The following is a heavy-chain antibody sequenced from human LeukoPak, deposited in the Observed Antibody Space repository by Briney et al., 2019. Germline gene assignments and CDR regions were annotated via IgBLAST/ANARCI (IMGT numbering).Heavy chain of an antibody. Sequence: GESLRLSCAASGFTFSTYSMNWLRLAPGKGLEWVSSISPDSNYKYYVDSVKGRFTISRDNAKSSLYLQMNSLRAEDTAVYYCVRGGYRGFDYEYWGQGTLVTVSS. CDR3: VRGGYRGFDYEY. CDR1: GFTFSTYS. J-gene: IGHJ4*02. D-gene: IGHD5-12*01. V-gene: IGHV3-21*01. CDR2: ISPDSNYK.